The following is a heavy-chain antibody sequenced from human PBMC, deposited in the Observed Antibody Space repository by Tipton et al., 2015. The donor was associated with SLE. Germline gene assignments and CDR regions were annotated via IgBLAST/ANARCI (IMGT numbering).Heavy chain of an antibody. CDR3: ASGVEGGGFDY. CDR2: IYHSGST. CDR1: GGSISSYY. V-gene: IGHV4-38-2*02. J-gene: IGHJ4*02. D-gene: IGHD1-1*01. Sequence: TLSLTCTVSGGSISSYYWGWIRQPPGKGLEWIGSIYHSGSTYYNPSLKSRVTISVDTSKNQFSLKLSSVTAADTAVYYCASGVEGGGFDYWGQGTLVTVSS.